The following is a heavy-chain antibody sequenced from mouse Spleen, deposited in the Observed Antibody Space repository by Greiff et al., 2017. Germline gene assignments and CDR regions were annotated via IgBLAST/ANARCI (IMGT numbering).Heavy chain of an antibody. J-gene: IGHJ3*01. D-gene: IGHD2-4*01. V-gene: IGHV1-82*01. Sequence: VQLQQSGPELVKPGASVKISCKASGYAFSSSWMNWVKQRPGKGLEWIGRIYPGDGDTNYNEKFKSKATLTADKSSSTAYMELRSLTSEDSAVYFCARSYDYDWFAYWGQGTLVTVSA. CDR3: ARSYDYDWFAY. CDR2: IYPGDGDT. CDR1: GYAFSSSW.